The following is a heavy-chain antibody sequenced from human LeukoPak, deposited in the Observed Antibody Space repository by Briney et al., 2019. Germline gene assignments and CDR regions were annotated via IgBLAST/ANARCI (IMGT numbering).Heavy chain of an antibody. J-gene: IGHJ5*02. D-gene: IGHD1-26*01. Sequence: SETLSLTCTVSGATVSSASYWTWIRQPPGKGVEWIAHIYNGVNTNYDPSLKSRVTISVDTSKNQFSLRLNSVTAADTAVYYCARSRAFNSGAFDPWGQGSLVTVSS. CDR1: GATVSSASY. CDR2: IYNGVNT. CDR3: ARSRAFNSGAFDP. V-gene: IGHV4-61*01.